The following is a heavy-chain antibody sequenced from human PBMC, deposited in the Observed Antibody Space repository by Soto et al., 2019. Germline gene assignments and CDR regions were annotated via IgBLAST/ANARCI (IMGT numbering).Heavy chain of an antibody. J-gene: IGHJ6*02. CDR1: GYPLTSYA. Sequence: GSVEVFFKASGYPLTSYAMHLVRQAPGQSLEWMGWINAGNGNTKYSQKFQGRVTITRDTYASTAYMELSSLRYEDTAVYYCARDRTMYSSSSPASEYYGMDVWGQGTTVTVSS. V-gene: IGHV1-3*01. CDR3: ARDRTMYSSSSPASEYYGMDV. CDR2: INAGNGNT. D-gene: IGHD6-6*01.